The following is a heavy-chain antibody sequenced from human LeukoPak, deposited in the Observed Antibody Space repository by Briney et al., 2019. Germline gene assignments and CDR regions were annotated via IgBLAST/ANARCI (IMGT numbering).Heavy chain of an antibody. CDR3: ARDLAWDAFDF. J-gene: IGHJ3*01. CDR1: GFTFSSYA. Sequence: GGSLRLSRAASGFTFSSYAMSWVRQAPGKGLEWVSSIHSSSGSIYYADSLKGRFTISRDNAKNSLYLQMNSLRAEDTAVYYCARDLAWDAFDFWGQGTMVTVSS. CDR2: IHSSSGSI. V-gene: IGHV3-21*01.